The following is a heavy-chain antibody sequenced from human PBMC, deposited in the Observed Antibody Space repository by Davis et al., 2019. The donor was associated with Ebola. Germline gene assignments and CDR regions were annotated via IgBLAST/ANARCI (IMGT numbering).Heavy chain of an antibody. CDR3: ARMVQGGINY. Sequence: MPGGSLRLSCTVSSGSISGYYWSWIRQPPGKGLEWIGEINHSGSTNYNPSLKSRVTISVDTSKNQFSLKLSSVTAADTAVYYCARMVQGGINYWGQGTLVTVSS. V-gene: IGHV4-34*01. CDR2: INHSGST. CDR1: SGSISGYY. D-gene: IGHD3-10*01. J-gene: IGHJ4*02.